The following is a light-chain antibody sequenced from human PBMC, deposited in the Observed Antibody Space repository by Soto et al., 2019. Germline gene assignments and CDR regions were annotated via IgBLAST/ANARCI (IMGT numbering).Light chain of an antibody. CDR1: QSVSSN. Sequence: EIVMTQSPATLSVSPGERATLSCRASQSVSSNLAWYQQKPGQAPRLLIYGASTRATGIPARFSGSGSGTEFTLTISSLQSEDFAVYYWQQYNNFGTFGQGTKVEIK. CDR2: GAS. J-gene: IGKJ1*01. V-gene: IGKV3-15*01. CDR3: QQYNNFGT.